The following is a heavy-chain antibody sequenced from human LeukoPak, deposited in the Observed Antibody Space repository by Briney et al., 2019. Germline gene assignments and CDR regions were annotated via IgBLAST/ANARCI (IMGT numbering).Heavy chain of an antibody. D-gene: IGHD6-13*01. J-gene: IGHJ5*02. CDR3: ARLGYSSPGIAAAGTVGPYNWFDP. CDR2: IDPSGSYT. V-gene: IGHV5-10-1*01. CDR1: GYSFTSYW. Sequence: GESLKISCTGSGYSFTSYWISWVRPPRGKGLGWMGRIDPSGSYTNYRPSFQGHVTISADTSISTAYLQWSSLKASDTAMYYCARLGYSSPGIAAAGTVGPYNWFDPWGQGTLVTVSS.